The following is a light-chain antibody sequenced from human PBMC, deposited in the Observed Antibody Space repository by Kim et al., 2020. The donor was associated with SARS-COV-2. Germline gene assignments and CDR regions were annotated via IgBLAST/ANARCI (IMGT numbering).Light chain of an antibody. V-gene: IGLV6-57*04. CDR3: QSYDSSNFVV. CDR2: EDN. CDR1: SGSIASNY. J-gene: IGLJ2*01. Sequence: NFMLTQPHSVSESPGKTVTISCTRSSGSIASNYVQWYQQRPGSAPTTVIYEDNQRPSGVPDRFSGSIDSSSNSASLTISGLTTEDEADYYCQSYDSSNFVVFGGGTQLTVL.